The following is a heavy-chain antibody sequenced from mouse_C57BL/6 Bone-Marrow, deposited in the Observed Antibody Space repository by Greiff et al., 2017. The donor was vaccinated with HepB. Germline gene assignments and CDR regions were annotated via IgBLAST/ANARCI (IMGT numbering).Heavy chain of an antibody. CDR2: IWGGGST. V-gene: IGHV2-2*01. D-gene: IGHD1-1*01. Sequence: QVQLQQSGPGLVQPSQSLSITCTVSGFSLTSYGVHWVRQSPGKGLEWLGVIWGGGSTDYNAAFISRLSLTKDKSKSQVFFKMNSLQADDTAIYYCARKGSHYVDYWGQGTTLTVSS. CDR1: GFSLTSYG. J-gene: IGHJ2*01. CDR3: ARKGSHYVDY.